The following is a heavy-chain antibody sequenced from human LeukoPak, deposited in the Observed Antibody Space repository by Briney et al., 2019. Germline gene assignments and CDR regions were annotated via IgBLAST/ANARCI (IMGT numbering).Heavy chain of an antibody. CDR1: GFTYSSYA. J-gene: IGHJ6*03. Sequence: GGSLRLSCAASGFTYSSYAMSWVRQAPGKGLEWVSGISGSGGGTYYADSVKGRFTISRDNSKNTLYLQMNSLRAEDTAVYYCARGSYMDVWGKGTTVTVFS. V-gene: IGHV3-23*01. CDR2: ISGSGGGT. CDR3: ARGSYMDV.